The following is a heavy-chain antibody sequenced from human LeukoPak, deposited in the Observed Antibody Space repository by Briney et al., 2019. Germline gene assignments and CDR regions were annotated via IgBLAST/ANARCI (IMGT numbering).Heavy chain of an antibody. J-gene: IGHJ6*02. Sequence: PGGSLRLSCAASGFTVSSNYMSWVRQAPGKGLEWVSVIYSGGSTYYADSVKGRFTISRDNSKNTLYLQMNSLRAEDTAVYYCARTSDYGVGTGYYGMDVWGQGTTVTVSS. CDR3: ARTSDYGVGTGYYGMDV. V-gene: IGHV3-66*01. CDR2: IYSGGST. CDR1: GFTVSSNY. D-gene: IGHD4-17*01.